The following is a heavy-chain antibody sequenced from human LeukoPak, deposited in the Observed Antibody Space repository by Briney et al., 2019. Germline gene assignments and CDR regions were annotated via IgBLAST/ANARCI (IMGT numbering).Heavy chain of an antibody. CDR1: GFTFSNYA. CDR2: IKQDGSEK. CDR3: ATNNGWTFGN. Sequence: GGSLRLSCAASGFTFSNYAMRWVRQAPGKGLEWVANIKQDGSEKYYMDSVKGRFTISRDNAKNSLYLQMNSLRAEDTAVYYCATNNGWTFGNWGQGTLVTVSS. V-gene: IGHV3-7*02. D-gene: IGHD3/OR15-3a*01. J-gene: IGHJ4*02.